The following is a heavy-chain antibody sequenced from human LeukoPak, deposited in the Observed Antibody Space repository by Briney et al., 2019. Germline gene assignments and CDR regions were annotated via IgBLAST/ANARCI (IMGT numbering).Heavy chain of an antibody. CDR2: ISSSGGST. CDR3: ARSVVVTAFRVFDY. D-gene: IGHD2-21*02. CDR1: GFTFSSYA. V-gene: IGHV3-23*01. Sequence: GGSLRLSCAASGFTFSSYAMSWVRQAPGKGLEWVSAISSSGGSTYYADSMKGRFTISRDNSKNTLYLQMNSLRAEDAAVYYCARSVVVTAFRVFDYWGQGTLVTVSS. J-gene: IGHJ4*02.